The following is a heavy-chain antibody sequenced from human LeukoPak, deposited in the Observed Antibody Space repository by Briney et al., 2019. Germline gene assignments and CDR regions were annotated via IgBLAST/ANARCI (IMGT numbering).Heavy chain of an antibody. V-gene: IGHV3-30-3*01. CDR1: GFTFSSYA. CDR2: ISYDGSNK. J-gene: IGHJ4*02. CDR3: AREGFRPLFDY. Sequence: GGSLRLSCAASGFTFSSYAMHWVRQAPGKGLEWVAAISYDGSNKYYADSVKGRFTISRDNSKNTLYLQMNSLRAEDTAVYYCAREGFRPLFDYWGQGTLVTVSS.